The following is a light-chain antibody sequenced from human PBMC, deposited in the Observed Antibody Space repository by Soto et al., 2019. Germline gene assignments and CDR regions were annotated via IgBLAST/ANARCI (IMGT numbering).Light chain of an antibody. J-gene: IGLJ2*01. Sequence: NFMLTQPHSVSESPGKTVTISCTRSSGSIASNYVQWYQQRLGSAPTTVIYEDNQRPSGVPDRFSGSIDSSSNSASLTISGLKTEDEADYYCQSYDSSYVLFGGGTKLTVL. CDR2: EDN. CDR1: SGSIASNY. V-gene: IGLV6-57*04. CDR3: QSYDSSYVL.